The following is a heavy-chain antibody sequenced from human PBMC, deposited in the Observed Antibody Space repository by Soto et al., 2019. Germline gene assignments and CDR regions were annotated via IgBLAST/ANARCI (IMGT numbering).Heavy chain of an antibody. CDR1: GFTFTNYA. J-gene: IGHJ3*01. CDR2: IGGRGNSA. CDR3: VREGRGSFDF. Sequence: GGSLRLSCAASGFTFTNYAMNWVRQAPGKGLEWVSVIGGRGNSAYYADSVQGRFTISRDNSKNTLSLQMSSLTADDTAIYYCVREGRGSFDFWGRGTMVTVSS. D-gene: IGHD5-12*01. V-gene: IGHV3-23*01.